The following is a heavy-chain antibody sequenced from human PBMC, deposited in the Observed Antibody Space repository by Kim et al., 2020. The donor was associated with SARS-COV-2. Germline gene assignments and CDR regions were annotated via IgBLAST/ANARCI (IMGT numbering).Heavy chain of an antibody. V-gene: IGHV1-18*01. CDR2: ISAYKGNK. Sequence: ASVKVSCKASGYTFPSYGISWVRQAPGQGLEWMGWISAYKGNKNHEQKLQGRVTMTTDTSTSTAYMELRSLRSDDTAVYYCARDPRCCGGSCYPRFNWFDPWGQGTLVTVSS. CDR1: GYTFPSYG. CDR3: ARDPRCCGGSCYPRFNWFDP. D-gene: IGHD2-15*01. J-gene: IGHJ5*02.